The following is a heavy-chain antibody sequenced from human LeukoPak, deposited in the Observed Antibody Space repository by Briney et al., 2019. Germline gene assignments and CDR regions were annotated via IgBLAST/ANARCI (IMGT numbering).Heavy chain of an antibody. J-gene: IGHJ4*02. CDR3: VREQQMGY. D-gene: IGHD6-13*01. V-gene: IGHV3-21*01. Sequence: AGGSLRLSCAASGFTFSSYNMHWVRQAPGKGLDWVSSISSSSSIIYYADSVKGRFTISRDNAKNSLFLQMNSLRAEDTAVYYCVREQQMGYWGQGALVIVSS. CDR1: GFTFSSYN. CDR2: ISSSSSII.